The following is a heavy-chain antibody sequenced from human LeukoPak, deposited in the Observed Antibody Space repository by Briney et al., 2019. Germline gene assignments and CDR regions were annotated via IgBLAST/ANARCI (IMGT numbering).Heavy chain of an antibody. CDR1: GFTFSSYS. CDR2: ISYDGSNK. CDR3: ARVSVPVNAFDI. Sequence: GGSLRLSCAASGFTFSSYSMNWVRQAPGKGLEWVAVISYDGSNKYYADSVKGRFTISRDNSKNTLYLQMNSLSAEDTAVYYCARVSVPVNAFDIWGQGTMVTVSS. V-gene: IGHV3-30*03. J-gene: IGHJ3*02. D-gene: IGHD2-2*01.